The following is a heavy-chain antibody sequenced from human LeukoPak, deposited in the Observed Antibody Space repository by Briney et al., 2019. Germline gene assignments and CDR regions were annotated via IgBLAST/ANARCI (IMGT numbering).Heavy chain of an antibody. CDR3: ARDRWGRGPGRRNWYFDL. V-gene: IGHV4-4*07. CDR2: IYTSGST. J-gene: IGHJ2*01. D-gene: IGHD1-26*01. CDR1: GGSISSYY. Sequence: SETLSLTCTVSGGSISSYYWSWIRQPAGKGLEWIGCIYTSGSTNYNPSLKSRVTMSVDTSKNQFSLKLSSVTAADTAVYYCARDRWGRGPGRRNWYFDLWGRGTLVTVSS.